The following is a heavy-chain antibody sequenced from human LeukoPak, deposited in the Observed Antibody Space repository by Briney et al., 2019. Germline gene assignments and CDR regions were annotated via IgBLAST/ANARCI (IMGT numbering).Heavy chain of an antibody. V-gene: IGHV4-59*01. J-gene: IGHJ4*02. D-gene: IGHD3-10*01. CDR2: IYYSGST. CDR1: GGSISSYY. Sequence: PSETLSLTCTVSGGSISSYYWSWIRQPPGKGLEWIGYIYYSGSTNYNPSLKSRVTISVDTSKNQFSLKLSSATAADTAVYYCARGWFGEGLDYWGQGTLVTVSS. CDR3: ARGWFGEGLDY.